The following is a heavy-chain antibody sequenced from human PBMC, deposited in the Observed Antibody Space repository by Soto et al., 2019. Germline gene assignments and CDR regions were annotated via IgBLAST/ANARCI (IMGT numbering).Heavy chain of an antibody. CDR3: AKALSIVVVPWSVFDY. CDR1: GFTFSSYA. V-gene: IGHV3-23*01. CDR2: ISGSGGRT. D-gene: IGHD3-22*01. Sequence: GGSLRLSCAASGFTFSSYAMSWVRQAPGKGLEWVSAISGSGGRTYYADSVKGRFTISRDNSKTTLYLHMDSLRAEDTAVYYCAKALSIVVVPWSVFDYWGKGALVTVSS. J-gene: IGHJ4*02.